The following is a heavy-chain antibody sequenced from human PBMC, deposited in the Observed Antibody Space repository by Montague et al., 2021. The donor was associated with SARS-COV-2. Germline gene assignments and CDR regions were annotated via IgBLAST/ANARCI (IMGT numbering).Heavy chain of an antibody. CDR3: ARGMGYARIGYHPRGWFDP. CDR2: IYYSGST. D-gene: IGHD3-22*01. J-gene: IGHJ5*02. CDR1: GGSISSYY. Sequence: SETLSLTCTVSGGSISSYYWSWIRQPPGKGLEWIGYIYYSGSTNYNPSLKSRVTISVDTSKNQFSLKLNSVTAADTAVYFCARGMGYARIGYHPRGWFDPWGQGTLVTVSS. V-gene: IGHV4-59*01.